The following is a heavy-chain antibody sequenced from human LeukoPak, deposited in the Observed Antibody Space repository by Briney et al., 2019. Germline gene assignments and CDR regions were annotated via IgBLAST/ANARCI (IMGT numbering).Heavy chain of an antibody. CDR1: GYTFTSYY. Sequence: ASVKVSCKASGYTFTSYYMHWVRQATGQGLEWMGWMNPNSGNTGYAQKFQGRVTMTRNTSISTAYMELSSLRSEDTAVYYCARAVITIFGVVTHAFDTWGQGTMVTVSS. D-gene: IGHD3-3*01. CDR3: ARAVITIFGVVTHAFDT. CDR2: MNPNSGNT. J-gene: IGHJ3*02. V-gene: IGHV1-8*02.